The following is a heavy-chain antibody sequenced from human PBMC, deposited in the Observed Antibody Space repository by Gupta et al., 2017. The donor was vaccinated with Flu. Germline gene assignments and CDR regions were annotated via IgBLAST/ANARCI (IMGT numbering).Heavy chain of an antibody. D-gene: IGHD6-19*01. V-gene: IGHV4-34*01. J-gene: IGHJ5*02. Sequence: QVQLQQWGAGLLQPSETLSLTCAVYGGSFSGYYWSWLRQPPGKGLEWIGEINHSGSTNYNPSLKSRVTISVDTSKNQFSLKLSSVTAADTAVYYCARGRSYRPGYSSGWYAHNWFDPWGQGTLVTVYS. CDR3: ARGRSYRPGYSSGWYAHNWFDP. CDR2: INHSGST. CDR1: GGSFSGYY.